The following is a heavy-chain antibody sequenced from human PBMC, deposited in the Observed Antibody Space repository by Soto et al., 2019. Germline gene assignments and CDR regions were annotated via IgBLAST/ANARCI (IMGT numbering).Heavy chain of an antibody. CDR2: IDPSDSYT. CDR3: ARRATYYDFWSGYYSNNWFDP. V-gene: IGHV5-10-1*01. D-gene: IGHD3-3*01. Sequence: PGESLKISCKGSGYSFTSYWISWVRQMPGKGLEWMGRIDPSDSYTNYSPSFQGHVTISADKSISTAYLQWSSLKASDTAMYYCARRATYYDFWSGYYSNNWFDPWGQGTLVTVSS. CDR1: GYSFTSYW. J-gene: IGHJ5*02.